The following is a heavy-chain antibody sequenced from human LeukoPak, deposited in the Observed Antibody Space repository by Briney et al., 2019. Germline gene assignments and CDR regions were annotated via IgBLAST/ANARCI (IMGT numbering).Heavy chain of an antibody. CDR3: ARGMITMVRGVIPFDY. D-gene: IGHD3-10*01. CDR1: GGSFSGYY. V-gene: IGHV4-34*01. Sequence: PSETLSLTCAVYGGSFSGYYWTWIRQPPGKGLEWIGEINHSGSTNYNPSLKSRVIMSVDTSKNQFSLKLTSVTAADTAVYYCARGMITMVRGVIPFDYWGQGTLVTVSS. CDR2: INHSGST. J-gene: IGHJ4*02.